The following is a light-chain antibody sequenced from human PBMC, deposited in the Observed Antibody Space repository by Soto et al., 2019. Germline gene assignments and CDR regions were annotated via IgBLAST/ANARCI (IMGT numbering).Light chain of an antibody. CDR2: GAS. V-gene: IGKV3-15*01. Sequence: EIVMTQYPATLSVSPGESATLSWRASQSVSSYLDWYQQKPGQSPRLLIYGASTRATGIPARLSGSGSGTEFTLTISSLKPEDFAVYYCQQYNNWPRTFGQGTKVDIK. CDR3: QQYNNWPRT. CDR1: QSVSSY. J-gene: IGKJ1*01.